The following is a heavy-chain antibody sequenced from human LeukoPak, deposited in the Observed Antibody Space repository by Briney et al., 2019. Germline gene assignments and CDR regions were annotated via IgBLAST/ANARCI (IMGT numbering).Heavy chain of an antibody. CDR3: ARTRYYYNSRSYGAPYYFDY. V-gene: IGHV4-59*08. CDR1: GGSNSSYY. Sequence: SETLSLTCTVSGGSNSSYYWSWIRQPPGKGLEWIGYIYYSGSTNYNPSLKSRVTISVDTSKNQFSLKLSSVTAADTAVYYCARTRYYYNSRSYGAPYYFDYWGQGTLVTVSS. CDR2: IYYSGST. J-gene: IGHJ4*02. D-gene: IGHD3-10*01.